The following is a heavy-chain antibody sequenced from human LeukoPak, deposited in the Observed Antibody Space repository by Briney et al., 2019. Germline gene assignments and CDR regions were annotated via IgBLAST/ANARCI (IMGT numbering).Heavy chain of an antibody. D-gene: IGHD5-18*01. CDR2: ISYDGSNK. CDR3: ARSGRRGYSYGYRFKYYFDY. Sequence: PGRSLRLSCAASGFTFSSYGIHWVRQAPGKGLEWAAVISYDGSNKYYADSVKGRFTISRDNSKNTLYLQMNTLRAEDTAVYYCARSGRRGYSYGYRFKYYFDYWGQGTLVTVSS. V-gene: IGHV3-30*03. J-gene: IGHJ4*02. CDR1: GFTFSSYG.